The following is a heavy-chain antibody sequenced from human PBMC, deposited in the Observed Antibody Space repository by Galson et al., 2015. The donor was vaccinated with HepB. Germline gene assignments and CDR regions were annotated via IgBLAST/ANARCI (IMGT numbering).Heavy chain of an antibody. Sequence: SLRLSCAASGFTFSTYWMSWVRQTPGEGLVWVSRINGDGSSTAYADSVKGRFTISRDSAKDTLHLQMNRLRAEDTAVYFCVRGYSGTYRADYWGQGTLVTVSS. CDR3: VRGYSGTYRADY. D-gene: IGHD1-26*01. V-gene: IGHV3-74*01. CDR1: GFTFSTYW. CDR2: INGDGSST. J-gene: IGHJ4*02.